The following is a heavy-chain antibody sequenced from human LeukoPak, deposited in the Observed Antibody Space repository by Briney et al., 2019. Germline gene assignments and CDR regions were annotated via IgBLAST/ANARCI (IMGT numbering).Heavy chain of an antibody. V-gene: IGHV3-21*01. D-gene: IGHD6-19*01. CDR3: ARGYSSGWYDAFDI. Sequence: GGSLRLSCAASGFTISSYSMNWVRQAPGKGLEWVSSISSSSSYIYYADSVKGRFTISRDNAKNSLYLQMNSLRAEDTAVYYCARGYSSGWYDAFDIWGQGTMVTVSS. J-gene: IGHJ3*02. CDR1: GFTISSYS. CDR2: ISSSSSYI.